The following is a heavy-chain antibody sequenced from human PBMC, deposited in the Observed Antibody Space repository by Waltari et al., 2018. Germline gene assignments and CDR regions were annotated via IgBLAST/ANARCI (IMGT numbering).Heavy chain of an antibody. CDR3: ARAGGQRYDCWRGYFDY. D-gene: IGHD3-3*01. CDR2: IYYSGST. J-gene: IGHJ4*02. CDR1: GGSITSSYYY. V-gene: IGHV4-39*07. Sequence: QLQLQESGPGLVKPSETLSLTCAVSGGSITSSYYYCCCIRHPPGKGLEWIGSIYYSGSTYYNPSLKSRVTISVDTSKNQFSLKLSSVTAADTAVYYCARAGGQRYDCWRGYFDYWGQGTLVTVSS.